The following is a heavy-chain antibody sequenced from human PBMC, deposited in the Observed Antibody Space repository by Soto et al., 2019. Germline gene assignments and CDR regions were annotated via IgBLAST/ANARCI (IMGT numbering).Heavy chain of an antibody. Sequence: EVQLLESGGGLVQPGGSLRLSCAASGFTFSSYAMSWVRQAPGKGLEWVSAISGSGGSTYYADSVKGRFTISRDNSKNTLYLQMNSLRAEDTAVYYCVKGWFGQPYFDYWGQGTLVTVSS. CDR2: ISGSGGST. J-gene: IGHJ4*02. D-gene: IGHD3-10*01. V-gene: IGHV3-23*01. CDR1: GFTFSSYA. CDR3: VKGWFGQPYFDY.